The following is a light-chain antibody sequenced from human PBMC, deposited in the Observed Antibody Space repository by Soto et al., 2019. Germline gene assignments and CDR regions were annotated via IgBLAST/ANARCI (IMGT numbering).Light chain of an antibody. CDR1: QSIGST. V-gene: IGKV3-11*01. J-gene: IGKJ3*01. CDR2: DSS. CDR3: QQRRKCPVT. Sequence: EIVLTQSPDTLSLSPGERAIFSCRTSQSIGSTLAWYQHKPGQAPRLLIYDSSKRATGIPARFSGSGSVTDFTLTISSLEPDDFAVYFCQQRRKCPVTFGRGTTVDIK.